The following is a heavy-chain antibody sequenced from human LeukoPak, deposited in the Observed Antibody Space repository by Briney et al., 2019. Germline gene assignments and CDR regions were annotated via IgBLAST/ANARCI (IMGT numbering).Heavy chain of an antibody. Sequence: SETLSFTCTGSGGSISSGAYYWSWVRQHPGKGLEWIAYIYYSGSPYYNLSLKSRVTISVDTSNNQFSLKLSSVTAADTAVYYCARTHITGTGYFDYWGQGTLVTVSS. V-gene: IGHV4-31*03. J-gene: IGHJ4*02. CDR2: IYYSGSP. D-gene: IGHD1-20*01. CDR1: GGSISSGAYY. CDR3: ARTHITGTGYFDY.